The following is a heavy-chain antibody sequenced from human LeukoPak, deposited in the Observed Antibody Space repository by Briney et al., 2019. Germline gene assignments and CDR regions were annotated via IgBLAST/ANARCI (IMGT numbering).Heavy chain of an antibody. V-gene: IGHV3-7*01. CDR2: IKQDGSEK. CDR3: AFPGDYGPFDY. J-gene: IGHJ4*02. CDR1: GFTFSSYW. D-gene: IGHD4-17*01. Sequence: GGSLRLSCAASGFTFSSYWMSWVPQAPGKGLEWVANIKQDGSEKYYVDSVKGRFTISRDNAKNSLYLQMNSLRAEDTAVYYCAFPGDYGPFDYWGQGTLVTVSS.